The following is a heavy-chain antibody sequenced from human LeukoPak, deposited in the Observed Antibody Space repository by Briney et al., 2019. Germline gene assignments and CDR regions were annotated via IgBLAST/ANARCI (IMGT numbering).Heavy chain of an antibody. CDR1: RFTFNNYA. D-gene: IGHD6-19*01. CDR3: AKDLEYSSGWSPAFDY. J-gene: IGHJ4*02. Sequence: GGSLRLSCAASRFTFNNYAMSWVRQAPGKGLEWVSVISGSGDSTYYADSVKGRFTISRDNSKNTLYLQMNSLRAEDTAVYYCAKDLEYSSGWSPAFDYWGQGTLVTVSS. V-gene: IGHV3-23*01. CDR2: ISGSGDST.